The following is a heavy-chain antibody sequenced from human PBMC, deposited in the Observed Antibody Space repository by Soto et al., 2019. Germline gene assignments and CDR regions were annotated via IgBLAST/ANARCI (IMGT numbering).Heavy chain of an antibody. CDR2: IIPRSATS. D-gene: IGHD3-22*01. Sequence: GASVKVSCKASGDTVSTYTITWMRQAPGQGLEWMGWIIPRSATSNYAQKFQGRVTITRDKSASTAYMELSSLRSEDTAVYSCARGSGYSYWDEYWGKGTRVTVSS. CDR1: GDTVSTYT. V-gene: IGHV1-69*05. J-gene: IGHJ4*02. CDR3: ARGSGYSYWDEY.